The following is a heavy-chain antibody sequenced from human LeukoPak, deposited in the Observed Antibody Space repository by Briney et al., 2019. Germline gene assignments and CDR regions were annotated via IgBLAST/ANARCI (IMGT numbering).Heavy chain of an antibody. D-gene: IGHD3-22*01. J-gene: IGHJ4*02. Sequence: GGSLRLSCAASGFTFSSYAMSWVRQAPGKGLEWVSAISGSGGSTYYADSVKGRFTISRDNSKNTLYLQMNSLRAEDTAVYYCAKRLYYYDSSGYFDYWGQGTLVTVSS. CDR1: GFTFSSYA. CDR3: AKRLYYYDSSGYFDY. V-gene: IGHV3-23*01. CDR2: ISGSGGST.